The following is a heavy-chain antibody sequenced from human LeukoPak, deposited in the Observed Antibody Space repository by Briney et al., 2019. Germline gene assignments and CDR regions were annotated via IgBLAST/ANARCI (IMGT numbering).Heavy chain of an antibody. CDR2: IYTSGST. V-gene: IGHV4-61*02. J-gene: IGHJ4*02. D-gene: IGHD5-12*01. CDR3: ASFQVAPPYYFDY. Sequence: PSQTLSLTCTVSGGSISSGSYYWSWIRQPAGKGLEWIGRIYTSGSTNYNPSLKSRVTISVDTSKNQFSLKLSSVTAADTAVYYCASFQVAPPYYFDYWGQGTLVTVSS. CDR1: GGSISSGSYY.